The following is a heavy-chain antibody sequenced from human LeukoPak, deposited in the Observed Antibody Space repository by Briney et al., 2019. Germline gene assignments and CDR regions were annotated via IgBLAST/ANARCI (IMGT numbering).Heavy chain of an antibody. D-gene: IGHD2-21*01. CDR2: IHYDGKI. Sequence: GGSPRLSCAVSGLTLSSSWMDWVRQAPGKGLEWVSIIHYDGKIRYAGSVGGRFTIYRDDSENTLFLQMNSLRVDDTAVYFCASGDGYLQPYWGQGTLVTVSS. CDR1: GLTLSSSW. CDR3: ASGDGYLQPY. J-gene: IGHJ4*02. V-gene: IGHV3-53*01.